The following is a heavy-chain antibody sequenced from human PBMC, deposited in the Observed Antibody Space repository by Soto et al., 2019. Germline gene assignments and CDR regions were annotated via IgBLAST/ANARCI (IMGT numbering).Heavy chain of an antibody. D-gene: IGHD3-3*01. CDR2: IYWDDDK. V-gene: IGHV2-5*02. CDR1: GFSLSTSGVG. CDR3: AHSSRFLKWPAGY. Sequence: QITLKESGPTLLKPTQTLTLTCTFSGFSLSTSGVGVGWIRQPPGKALEWLALIYWDDDKRYSPSLKSRLIINTDTSKSQVVLTITTIDLVDPAPYYCAHSSRFLKWPAGYWGQGTLITVSS. J-gene: IGHJ4*02.